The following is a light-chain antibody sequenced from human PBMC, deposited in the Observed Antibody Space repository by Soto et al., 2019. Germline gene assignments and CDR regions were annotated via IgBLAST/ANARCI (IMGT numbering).Light chain of an antibody. CDR3: NQINSTPRA. V-gene: IGKV1-39*01. CDR2: AAS. J-gene: IGKJ1*01. CDR1: QSISSY. Sequence: DIQMTQSPSSLSASVGDRVTITCRASQSISSYLNWYQQKPGKAPKLLIYAASRLQSGVPSRFSGSGSGTDFTLTISSLKPEDLAIYYCNQINSTPRAFGKGTKVDIK.